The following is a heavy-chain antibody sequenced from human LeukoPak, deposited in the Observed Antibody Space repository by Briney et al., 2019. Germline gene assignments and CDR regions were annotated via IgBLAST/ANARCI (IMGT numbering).Heavy chain of an antibody. J-gene: IGHJ6*03. V-gene: IGHV4-34*01. CDR2: INHSGST. CDR1: GGSFSGYY. D-gene: IGHD6-13*01. CDR3: ARRAAAAGYYYYYMDV. Sequence: SETLSLTCAVYGGSFSGYYWSWIRQPPGKGLEWIGEINHSGSTNYNPSLKSRVTISLGTSKNQFSLKLNSVTAAGTAVYYCARRAAAAGYYYYYMDVWGKGTTVTISS.